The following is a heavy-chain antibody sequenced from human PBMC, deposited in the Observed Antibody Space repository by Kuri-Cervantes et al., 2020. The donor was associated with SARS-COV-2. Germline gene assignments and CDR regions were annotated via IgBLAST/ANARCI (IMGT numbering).Heavy chain of an antibody. V-gene: IGHV4-38-2*02. CDR3: ARPSAGPAAIDS. J-gene: IGHJ5*01. Sequence: SETLSLTCTVSGYSISSDYYWGWIRQPPGKGLEWIGIIYHSGSNYYNPSLKSRVTISVDTSKNQFSLKMSSVNAADTAVYYCARPSAGPAAIDSWGQGTLVTVSS. CDR1: GYSISSDYY. D-gene: IGHD2-2*01. CDR2: IYHSGSN.